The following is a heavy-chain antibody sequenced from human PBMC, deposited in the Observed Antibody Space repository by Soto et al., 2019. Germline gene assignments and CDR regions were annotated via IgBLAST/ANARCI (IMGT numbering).Heavy chain of an antibody. CDR1: GYTFTSYG. CDR2: ISAGNGNT. CDR3: ARVGYDSSGYYFTMGY. D-gene: IGHD3-22*01. Sequence: GGSVKVSCKASGYTFTSYGISWVRQAPGQGLEWMGWISAGNGNTKYSQKFQGRVTITRDTSASTAYMELSSLRSEDTAVYYCARVGYDSSGYYFTMGYWGQGTLVTVSS. J-gene: IGHJ4*02. V-gene: IGHV1-18*01.